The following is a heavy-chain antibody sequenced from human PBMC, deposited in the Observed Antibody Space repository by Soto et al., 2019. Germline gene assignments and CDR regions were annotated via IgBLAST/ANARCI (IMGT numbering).Heavy chain of an antibody. Sequence: ESLTISFTCSGKSFTRYWIGWVRQMAGKGLEWMGIIYPGDSGTRYSPSFQGQVTISADKSISTAYLQWSSLKASDTAMYYCARPLLFGVDSYSYYGMDVWGQGTKVTVYS. CDR2: IYPGDSGT. CDR1: GKSFTRYW. J-gene: IGHJ6*02. CDR3: ARPLLFGVDSYSYYGMDV. D-gene: IGHD2-21*01. V-gene: IGHV5-51*01.